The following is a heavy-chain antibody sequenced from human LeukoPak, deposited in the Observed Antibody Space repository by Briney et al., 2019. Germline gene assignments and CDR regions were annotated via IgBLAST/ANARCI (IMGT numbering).Heavy chain of an antibody. V-gene: IGHV3-30*18. CDR2: ISYDGSNK. D-gene: IGHD3-22*01. J-gene: IGHJ4*02. Sequence: GGSLRLSCAASGFTFSSYGMHWVRQAPGKGLEWVAVISYDGSNKYYADSVKGRFTISRDNSKNTLYLQMNSLRAEDTAVYYCANSPYYDSSGYHTTTVYWGQGTLVTVSS. CDR1: GFTFSSYG. CDR3: ANSPYYDSSGYHTTTVY.